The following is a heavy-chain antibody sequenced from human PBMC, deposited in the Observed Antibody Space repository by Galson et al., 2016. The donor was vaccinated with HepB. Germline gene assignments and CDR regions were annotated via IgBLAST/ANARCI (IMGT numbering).Heavy chain of an antibody. CDR1: GFAFDDHA. D-gene: IGHD5-18*01. Sequence: SLRLSCAASGFAFDDHAMSWVRQAPGRGLEWVSSLIWNGVDTYYAESVKGRFTISRDNKKRSLYLQLDSLRAEDTALYYCVREGNSYGSVFDYWGQGTLVAVSS. V-gene: IGHV3-20*04. J-gene: IGHJ4*02. CDR3: VREGNSYGSVFDY. CDR2: LIWNGVDT.